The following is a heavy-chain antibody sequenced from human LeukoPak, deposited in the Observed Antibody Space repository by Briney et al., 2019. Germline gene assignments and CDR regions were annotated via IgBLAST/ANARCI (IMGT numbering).Heavy chain of an antibody. D-gene: IGHD6-19*01. CDR1: GFTFSDYY. Sequence: GGSLRLSCAASGFTFSDYYMSWIRQAPGKGLEWVSYISSSSSYTNYADSVKGRFTISRDNAKNSLYLQMNSLRAEDTAVYYCARDGGIAVAGPVAFDYWGQGTLVTVSS. V-gene: IGHV3-11*06. CDR2: ISSSSSYT. J-gene: IGHJ4*02. CDR3: ARDGGIAVAGPVAFDY.